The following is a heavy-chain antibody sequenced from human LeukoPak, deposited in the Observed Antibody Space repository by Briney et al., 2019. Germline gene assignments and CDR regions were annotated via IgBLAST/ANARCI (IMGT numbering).Heavy chain of an antibody. Sequence: ASVKVSCKASGYTFTGYYMHWVRQAPGQGPEWMGWINPNSGGTNYAQKFQGRVTMTRDTSISTTYMELSRLRSDDTAVYYCARAHYDFWSGYYNPFDYWGQGTLVTVSS. CDR3: ARAHYDFWSGYYNPFDY. CDR1: GYTFTGYY. D-gene: IGHD3-3*01. J-gene: IGHJ4*02. CDR2: INPNSGGT. V-gene: IGHV1-2*02.